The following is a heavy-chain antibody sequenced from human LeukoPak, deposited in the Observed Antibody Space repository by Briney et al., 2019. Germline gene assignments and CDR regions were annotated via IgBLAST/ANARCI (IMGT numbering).Heavy chain of an antibody. Sequence: SQTLSLTCAVSGGSISSGGYSWSWIRQPPGKGLEWIGSIYYSGSTYYNPSLKSRVTISVDTSKNQFSLKLTSVTAADTAVYYCARGDYDYWYFDLWGRGTLVTVSS. CDR3: ARGDYDYWYFDL. CDR2: IYYSGST. CDR1: GGSISSGGYS. V-gene: IGHV4-30-2*03. J-gene: IGHJ2*01. D-gene: IGHD4-17*01.